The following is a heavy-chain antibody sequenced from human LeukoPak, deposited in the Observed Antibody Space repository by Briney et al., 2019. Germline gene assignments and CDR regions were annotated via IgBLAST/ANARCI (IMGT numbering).Heavy chain of an antibody. V-gene: IGHV3-30*18. Sequence: GRSLRLSCAASGFTLSSYGMHWVRQAPGKGLEWVAVISYDGSNKYYADSVKGRFTISRDNSKNTLYLQMNSLRAEDTAVYYCAKGARILEWHTREQTLDYWGQGNLVTVSS. CDR3: AKGARILEWHTREQTLDY. CDR2: ISYDGSNK. J-gene: IGHJ4*02. CDR1: GFTLSSYG. D-gene: IGHD3-3*01.